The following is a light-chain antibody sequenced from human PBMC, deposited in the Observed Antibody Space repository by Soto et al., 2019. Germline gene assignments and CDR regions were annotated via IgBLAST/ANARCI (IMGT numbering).Light chain of an antibody. CDR1: HIVDTS. V-gene: IGKV1-39*01. J-gene: IGKJ2*01. CDR3: QQTHSIPPT. CDR2: AAS. Sequence: DIQMTHSPSSLSASFGDRFTVTCRTSHIVDTSLNWYQQKPGKAPKLLIYAASSVQSGVPARLSGSGSATFFTLTIHNLQPDDFATYFCQQTHSIPPTFGPGTKVDIK.